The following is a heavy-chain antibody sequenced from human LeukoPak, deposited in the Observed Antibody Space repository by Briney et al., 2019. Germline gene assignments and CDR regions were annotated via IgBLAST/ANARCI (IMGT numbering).Heavy chain of an antibody. CDR3: ARGGSDYYFDY. CDR2: ISSSGGST. V-gene: IGHV3-23*01. D-gene: IGHD1-26*01. CDR1: GFTFSSYA. Sequence: GGSLRLSCAASGFTFSSYAMSWVRQAPGKGLEWVSAISSSGGSTYYADSVKGRFTISRDNAKNSLYLQMNSLRAEDTAVYYCARGGSDYYFDYWGQETLVTVSS. J-gene: IGHJ4*02.